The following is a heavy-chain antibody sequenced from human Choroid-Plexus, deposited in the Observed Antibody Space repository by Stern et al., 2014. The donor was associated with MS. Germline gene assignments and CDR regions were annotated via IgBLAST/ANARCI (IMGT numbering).Heavy chain of an antibody. CDR3: ARDGGVRGVISYSCDS. CDR1: GGTFSSYA. CDR2: IIPISGAT. J-gene: IGHJ4*02. Sequence: QLVQSGAEVRKPGSSVKVSCKASGGTFSSYAISWVRQAPGQGLEWMGGIIPISGATTYAQKFQGRVTIPTARSTSTVYMELSSLRCDDTAVYYCARDGGVRGVISYSCDSWGQGTLVTVSS. D-gene: IGHD3-10*01. V-gene: IGHV1-69*06.